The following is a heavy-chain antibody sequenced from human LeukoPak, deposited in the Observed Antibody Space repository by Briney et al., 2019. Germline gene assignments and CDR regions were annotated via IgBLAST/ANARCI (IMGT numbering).Heavy chain of an antibody. CDR2: IKQDGSEK. D-gene: IGHD6-13*01. CDR1: GFTFSSYW. Sequence: GGSLRLSCAASGFTFSSYWMSWVRQAPGKGLEWVANIKQDGSEKYYVDSVKGRFTISRDNAKNSLYLQMSSLRAEDTAVYYCATPDSWSPFDYWGQGTLVTVSS. V-gene: IGHV3-7*05. CDR3: ATPDSWSPFDY. J-gene: IGHJ4*02.